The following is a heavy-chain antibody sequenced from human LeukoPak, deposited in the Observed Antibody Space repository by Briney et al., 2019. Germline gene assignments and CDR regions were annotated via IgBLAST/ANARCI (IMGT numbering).Heavy chain of an antibody. V-gene: IGHV3-21*01. Sequence: PGGSLRLSCAASGFTFSSYSMNWVRQAPGEGLEWVSSISSSSSYIYYADSVKGRFTISRDNAKNSLYLQMNSLRAEDTAVYYCARRDRAGIVVVPAAPFDYWGQGTLVTVSS. J-gene: IGHJ4*02. CDR3: ARRDRAGIVVVPAAPFDY. CDR1: GFTFSSYS. D-gene: IGHD2-2*01. CDR2: ISSSSSYI.